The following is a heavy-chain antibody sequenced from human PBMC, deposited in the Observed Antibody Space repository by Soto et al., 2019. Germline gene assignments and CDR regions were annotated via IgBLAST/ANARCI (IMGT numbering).Heavy chain of an antibody. D-gene: IGHD3-9*01. V-gene: IGHV3-9*01. CDR3: AKSNYDFLTGYYYFDY. CDR2: IGWNGGSI. CDR1: VFTFDDYA. J-gene: IGHJ4*02. Sequence: EVQLVESGGGLVQPGRSLRLSCAASVFTFDDYAMHWVRQAPGKGLEWVSGIGWNGGSIAYADSVKGRFTISRDNAKNSLYLHMNPLRAEDAALYYCAKSNYDFLTGYYYFDYWGQGTLVTVSS.